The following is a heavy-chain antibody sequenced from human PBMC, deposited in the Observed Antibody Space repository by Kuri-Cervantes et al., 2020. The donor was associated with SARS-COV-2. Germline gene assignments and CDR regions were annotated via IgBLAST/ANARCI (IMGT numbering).Heavy chain of an antibody. V-gene: IGHV1-46*01. CDR3: ARLPAVAGPQLPLDL. CDR1: GYTFTSYY. CDR2: INPSGGST. D-gene: IGHD6-19*01. Sequence: ASVKVSCKASGYTFTSYYMHWVRQAPGQGLEWMGIINPSGGSTSYAQKFQGRVTMTTDTSTSTAYMELRSLRSDDTAVYYCARLPAVAGPQLPLDLWGQGTLVTVSS. J-gene: IGHJ5*02.